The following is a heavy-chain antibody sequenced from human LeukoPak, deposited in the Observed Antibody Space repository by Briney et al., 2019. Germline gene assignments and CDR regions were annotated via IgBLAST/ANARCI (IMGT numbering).Heavy chain of an antibody. J-gene: IGHJ4*02. D-gene: IGHD6-13*01. CDR3: ARDNGYSSSWYDY. CDR1: GFTFSSYS. CDR2: IKQDGSEK. Sequence: GGSLRLSCAASGFTFSSYSMNWVRQAPGKGLEWVANIKQDGSEKYYVDSVKGRFTISRDNAKNSLYLQMNSLRAEDTAVYYCARDNGYSSSWYDYWGQGTLVTVSS. V-gene: IGHV3-7*01.